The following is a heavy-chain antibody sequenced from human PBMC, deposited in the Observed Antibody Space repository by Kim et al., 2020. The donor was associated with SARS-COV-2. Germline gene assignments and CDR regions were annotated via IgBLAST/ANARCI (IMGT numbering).Heavy chain of an antibody. Sequence: SETLSLTCTVSGGSISSYYWSWIRQPPGKGLEWIGYIYYSGSTNYNPSLKSRVTISVDTSKNQFSLKLSSVTAADTAVYYCARVMVRGVNTPPPPNFDYWGQGTLVTVSS. CDR1: GGSISSYY. D-gene: IGHD3-10*01. V-gene: IGHV4-59*01. CDR2: IYYSGST. J-gene: IGHJ4*02. CDR3: ARVMVRGVNTPPPPNFDY.